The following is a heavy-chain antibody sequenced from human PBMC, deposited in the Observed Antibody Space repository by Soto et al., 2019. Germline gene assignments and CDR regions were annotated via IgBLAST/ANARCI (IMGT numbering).Heavy chain of an antibody. CDR2: INPNSGGT. Sequence: ASVKVSCKASGYTFTGYYMHWVRQAPGQGLEWMGWINPNSGGTNYAQKFQGRVTMTRDTSISTAYMELSRLRSDDTAVYYCERANVATGHSLGYSYYTMDAWAQVTTVPVS. V-gene: IGHV1-2*02. CDR1: GYTFTGYY. D-gene: IGHD1-26*01. CDR3: ERANVATGHSLGYSYYTMDA. J-gene: IGHJ6*02.